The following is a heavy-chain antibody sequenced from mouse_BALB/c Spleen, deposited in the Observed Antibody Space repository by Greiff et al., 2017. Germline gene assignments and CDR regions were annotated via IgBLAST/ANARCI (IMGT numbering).Heavy chain of an antibody. CDR3: AKQAYYGNYGFAY. J-gene: IGHJ3*01. CDR2: IWGGGST. V-gene: IGHV2-6-5*01. CDR1: GFSLTDYG. D-gene: IGHD2-10*01. Sequence: VHLVESGPGLVAPSQSLSITCTVSGFSLTDYGVSWIRQPPGKGLEWLGVIWGGGSTYYNSALKSRLSISKDNSKSQVFLKMNSLQTDDTAMYYCAKQAYYGNYGFAYWGQGTLVTVSA.